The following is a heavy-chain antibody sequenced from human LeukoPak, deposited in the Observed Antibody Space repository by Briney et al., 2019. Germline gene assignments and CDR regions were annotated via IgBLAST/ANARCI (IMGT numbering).Heavy chain of an antibody. CDR1: GFTFSNHG. CDR2: IWHDGSNK. J-gene: IGHJ4*02. CDR3: ANGFDY. V-gene: IGHV3-33*06. Sequence: PGGSLRLSCAASGFTFSNHGMHWVRQAPGRGLEWVAVIWHDGSNKYYADSVKGRFTISRDNSKNTLYLQMNSLRVEDTAMYYCANGFDYWGQGTLVTVSS.